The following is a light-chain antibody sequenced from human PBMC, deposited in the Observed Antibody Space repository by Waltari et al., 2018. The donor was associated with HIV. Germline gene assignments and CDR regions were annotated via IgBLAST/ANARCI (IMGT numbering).Light chain of an antibody. CDR1: SSNIGSNF. CDR2: RKN. CDR3: AAWTDSRYVV. Sequence: QSVLTQPPSASGAPGQRVTISCSGSSSNIGSNFVYWYQQLPGTAPKLLIYRKNQRPSGVPDRFSGSKSGTSASLAISGLRSEDEADYYCAAWTDSRYVVFGGGTKLTVL. J-gene: IGLJ2*01. V-gene: IGLV1-47*01.